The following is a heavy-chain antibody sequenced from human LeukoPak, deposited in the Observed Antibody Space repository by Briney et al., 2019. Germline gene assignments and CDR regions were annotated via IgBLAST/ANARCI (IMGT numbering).Heavy chain of an antibody. CDR3: ASAGHCANGVCRNWFGP. Sequence: SETLSLTCNVSGASMSSDGYYWNWIRRSAGKGLEWIGRIYSGGSTNYNPSLKSRVTLSVDTSKNRLSLKLSYVTAADTAVYYCASAGHCANGVCRNWFGPWGQGILVTVSS. CDR1: GASMSSDGYY. D-gene: IGHD2-8*01. J-gene: IGHJ5*02. CDR2: IYSGGST. V-gene: IGHV4-61*02.